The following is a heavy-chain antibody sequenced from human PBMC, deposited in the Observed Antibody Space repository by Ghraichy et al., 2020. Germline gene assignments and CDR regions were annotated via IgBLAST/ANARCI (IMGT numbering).Heavy chain of an antibody. CDR1: GFTFSSYS. CDR3: ARDRSLNGDHRGY. CDR2: ISSSSSTI. J-gene: IGHJ4*02. Sequence: GGSLRLSCAASGFTFSSYSMNWVRQAPGKGLDWVSYISSSSSTIYYADSAKGRFTISRDNAKNSLYLQMNSLRDEDTAVYYCARDRSLNGDHRGYWGQGTLVTVSS. D-gene: IGHD4-17*01. V-gene: IGHV3-48*02.